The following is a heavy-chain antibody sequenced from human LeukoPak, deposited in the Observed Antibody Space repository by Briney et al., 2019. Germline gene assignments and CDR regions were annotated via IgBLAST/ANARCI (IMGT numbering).Heavy chain of an antibody. CDR3: AGCAGNSCYFDY. CDR2: IKQDGSAK. CDR1: GFSFISYW. J-gene: IGHJ4*02. V-gene: IGHV3-7*01. Sequence: PGGSLRLSCAASGFSFISYWMSWVRQAPGKGLEWVANIKQDGSAKNYVDSVKGRFTISRDNAKSSLYLQLNSLRAEDTAVYYCAGCAGNSCYFDYWGQGTLVIVSS. D-gene: IGHD1-1*01.